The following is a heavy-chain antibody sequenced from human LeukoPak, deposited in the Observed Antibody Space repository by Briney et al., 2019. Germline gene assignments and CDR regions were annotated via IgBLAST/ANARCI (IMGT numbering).Heavy chain of an antibody. CDR3: ARGHCSSTSCFDAFDI. J-gene: IGHJ3*02. Sequence: GASVKVSCKASGYTFTGYYMHWVRQAPGQGLEWMGWINPNSGGTNYAQKFQGRVTMTRDTSISTAYMELSRLRSDDTAVYYCARGHCSSTSCFDAFDIWGQGTMVTVSS. CDR1: GYTFTGYY. CDR2: INPNSGGT. V-gene: IGHV1-2*02. D-gene: IGHD2-2*01.